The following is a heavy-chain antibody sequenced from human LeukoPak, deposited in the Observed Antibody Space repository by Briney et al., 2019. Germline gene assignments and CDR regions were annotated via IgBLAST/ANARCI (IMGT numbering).Heavy chain of an antibody. V-gene: IGHV1-8*01. CDR3: ARGLLLRYGGGYYMDV. D-gene: IGHD3-9*01. CDR2: MNPNSGNT. Sequence: SVTVSCKASGYTFTSYDINWVRQATAPGLEWMGWMNPNSGNTGYAQKFQGRVTITRNTSISTAYMELSSLRSEDTAVYYCARGLLLRYGGGYYMDVWGKGTTVTVSS. J-gene: IGHJ6*03. CDR1: GYTFTSYD.